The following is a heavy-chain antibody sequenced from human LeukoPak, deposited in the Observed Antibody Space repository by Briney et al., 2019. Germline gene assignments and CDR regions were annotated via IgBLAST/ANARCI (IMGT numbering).Heavy chain of an antibody. Sequence: VASVKVSCKASGYTFTGYYMHWVRQAPGQGLEWMGWINPNSGGTNYAQKFQGRVTMTRDTSISTAYMELSSLTSEDTAVYYCARGLGIGDGRSAFDMWGQGTRVTVSS. V-gene: IGHV1-2*02. CDR3: ARGLGIGDGRSAFDM. CDR2: INPNSGGT. J-gene: IGHJ3*02. CDR1: GYTFTGYY. D-gene: IGHD2/OR15-2a*01.